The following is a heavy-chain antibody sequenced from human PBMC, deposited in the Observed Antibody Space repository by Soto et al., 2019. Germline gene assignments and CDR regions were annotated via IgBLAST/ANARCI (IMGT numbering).Heavy chain of an antibody. CDR3: ARGGPPTYYYDSSRYSLPFDY. CDR2: IIPIFGTA. J-gene: IGHJ4*02. D-gene: IGHD3-22*01. Sequence: QVQLVQSGAEVKKPGSSVKVSCKASGGTFSSYAISWVRQAPGQGLEWMGGIIPIFGTANYAQKFQGRVTITADESTSTAYMELSSLRSEDTAVYYCARGGPPTYYYDSSRYSLPFDYWGQGTLVTVSS. CDR1: GGTFSSYA. V-gene: IGHV1-69*01.